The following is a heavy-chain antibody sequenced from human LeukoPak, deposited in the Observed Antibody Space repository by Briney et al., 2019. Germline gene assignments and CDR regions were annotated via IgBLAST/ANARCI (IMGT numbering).Heavy chain of an antibody. CDR3: AKGDYYDILGYFDY. V-gene: IGHV3-23*01. CDR2: ISGGGGST. Sequence: GGSLRLSCAASGFTFSSSAMTWVRQAPGKGLEWVSLISGGGGSTNSADSVKGRFTFSRDNSKNTLYLQMNSLRAEDTAVYYCAKGDYYDILGYFDYWGQGTLVTVSS. J-gene: IGHJ4*02. CDR1: GFTFSSSA. D-gene: IGHD3-22*01.